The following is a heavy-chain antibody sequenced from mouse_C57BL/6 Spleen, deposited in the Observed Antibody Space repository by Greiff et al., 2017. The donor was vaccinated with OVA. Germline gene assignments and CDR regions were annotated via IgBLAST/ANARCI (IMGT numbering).Heavy chain of an antibody. CDR1: GYAFSSYW. J-gene: IGHJ2*01. Sequence: QVQLQQSGAELVKPGASVKISCKASGYAFSSYWMNWVKQRPGKGLEWIGQIYPGDGDTNYNGKFKGKATLTADKSSSTAYMQLSSLTSEDSAVYFCARRDYYGNYGYFDYWGQGTTLTVSS. CDR3: ARRDYYGNYGYFDY. D-gene: IGHD2-1*01. CDR2: IYPGDGDT. V-gene: IGHV1-80*01.